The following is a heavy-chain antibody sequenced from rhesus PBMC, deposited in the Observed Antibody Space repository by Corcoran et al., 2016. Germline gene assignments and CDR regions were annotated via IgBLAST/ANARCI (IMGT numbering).Heavy chain of an antibody. CDR2: IRGDSGDT. J-gene: IGHJ4*01. CDR1: SGPLSDFW. Sequence: QVQLQESGPGLVKPSETLSLTCSVSSGPLSDFWLSWLRQAPGMGLEWIGEIRGDSGDTNYNPSLKSRVTISRDASRNQFSLKLTSVTAADTAVYYCARYSYDYVPPDHWGQGVLVTVSS. CDR3: ARYSYDYVPPDH. D-gene: IGHD3-40*01. V-gene: IGHV4-80*01.